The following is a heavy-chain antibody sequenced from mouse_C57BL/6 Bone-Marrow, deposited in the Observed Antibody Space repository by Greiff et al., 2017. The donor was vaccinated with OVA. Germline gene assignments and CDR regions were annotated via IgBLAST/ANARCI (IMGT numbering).Heavy chain of an antibody. J-gene: IGHJ3*01. CDR2: IYPRSGNT. Sequence: VKLMESGAELARPGASVKLSCKASGYTFTSYGISWVKQRTGQGLEWIGEIYPRSGNTYYNEKFKGKATLTADKSSSTAYMELRSLTSVDSAVYFCARWMVTTFAYWGQGTLVTVSA. CDR1: GYTFTSYG. V-gene: IGHV1-81*01. D-gene: IGHD2-1*01. CDR3: ARWMVTTFAY.